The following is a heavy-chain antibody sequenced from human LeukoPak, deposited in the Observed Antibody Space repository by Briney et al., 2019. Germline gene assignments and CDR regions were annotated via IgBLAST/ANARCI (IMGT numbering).Heavy chain of an antibody. CDR2: ISSSGSII. CDR3: ARATLYSDYEGNYIDY. Sequence: TGGSLRLSCAAAGFTFTNYEVISGRQAAGKWLESVSYISSSGSIIYYADSVKGRFTMSRHNAKNSVNLQMTSLSAADPAVYSCARATLYSDYEGNYIDYWGQGTLVTVSS. J-gene: IGHJ4*02. D-gene: IGHD4-11*01. CDR1: GFTFTNYE. V-gene: IGHV3-48*03.